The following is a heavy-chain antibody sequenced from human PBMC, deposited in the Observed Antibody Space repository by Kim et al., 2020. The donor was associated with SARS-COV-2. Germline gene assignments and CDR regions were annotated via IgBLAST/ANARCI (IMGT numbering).Heavy chain of an antibody. Sequence: ESLKGRFTIARDNSKHTLYLQMTSLSPEDTAIYYCTRGSTTSVHFYYGMDVWGQGTTVTVSS. V-gene: IGHV3-23*01. J-gene: IGHJ6*02. CDR3: TRGSTTSVHFYYGMDV. D-gene: IGHD4-17*01.